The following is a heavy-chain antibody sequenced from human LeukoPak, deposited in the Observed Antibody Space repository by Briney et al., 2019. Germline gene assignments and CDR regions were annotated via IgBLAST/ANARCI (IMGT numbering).Heavy chain of an antibody. D-gene: IGHD3-22*01. V-gene: IGHV4-59*01. CDR2: IYYSGST. CDR1: GGSISSYY. Sequence: SETLSLTCTVSGGSISSYYWSWIRQPPGKGLEWIGYIYYSGSTNYNPSLKSRVTISVDTSKNQFSLKLSSVTAADTAVYYCARVADTMTDVDPWGQGTLVAVSS. J-gene: IGHJ5*02. CDR3: ARVADTMTDVDP.